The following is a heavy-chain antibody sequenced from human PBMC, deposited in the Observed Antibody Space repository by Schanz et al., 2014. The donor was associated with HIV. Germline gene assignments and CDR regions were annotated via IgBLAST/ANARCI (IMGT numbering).Heavy chain of an antibody. Sequence: QEQLVQSGAGVRKPGSSVTVSCTTSGGTFNNYALNWVRQAPGQGLEWMGGIIPVFGTANYAQKFQGRVTINADQSTTTVYMYLSSLRSDDTAVYYCARSRYGDHPYYFDLWGQGTPVAVS. CDR2: IIPVFGTA. J-gene: IGHJ4*02. V-gene: IGHV1-69*01. CDR3: ARSRYGDHPYYFDL. D-gene: IGHD2-21*02. CDR1: GGTFNNYA.